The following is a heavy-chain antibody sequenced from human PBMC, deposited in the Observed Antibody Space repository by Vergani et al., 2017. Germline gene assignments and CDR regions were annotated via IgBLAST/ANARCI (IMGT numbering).Heavy chain of an antibody. CDR3: AKLPSGRIVGPLYYFDS. CDR2: IRYDGTNT. V-gene: IGHV3-30*02. Sequence: QVQLVESGGGVVQRGGSLRLSCVSSGFSFDSHGMYWVRQAPGKGLEWLTAIRYDGTNTYYGDSVKGRFIISRDNSKNTLYLQMNSLRAEDTAVYYCAKLPSGRIVGPLYYFDSWGQGTLVTVSS. CDR1: GFSFDSHG. D-gene: IGHD1-26*01. J-gene: IGHJ4*02.